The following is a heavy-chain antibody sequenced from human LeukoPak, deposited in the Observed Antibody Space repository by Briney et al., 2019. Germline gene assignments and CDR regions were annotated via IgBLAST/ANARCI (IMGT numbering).Heavy chain of an antibody. CDR1: GGSFSGYY. J-gene: IGHJ4*02. V-gene: IGHV4-34*01. Sequence: SETLSLTCAVYGGSFSGYYWSWIRQPPGKGLGWIGEINHSGSTNYNPSLKSRVTISVDTSKNQFSLKLSSVTAADTAVYYCARDRTTYSSGWYLRLDYWGQGTLVTVSS. D-gene: IGHD6-19*01. CDR3: ARDRTTYSSGWYLRLDY. CDR2: INHSGST.